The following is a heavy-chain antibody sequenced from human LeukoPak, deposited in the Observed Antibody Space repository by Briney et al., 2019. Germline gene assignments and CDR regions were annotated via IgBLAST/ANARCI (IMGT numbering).Heavy chain of an antibody. CDR1: GFTFSSYA. D-gene: IGHD4-17*01. CDR2: ISGSGGNT. Sequence: GGSLRLSCAASGFTFSSYAMSWVRQAPGKGLEWVSVISGSGGNTYYADSVKGRFTISRDNSKNTLNLQMNSLRAEDTAVYYCAKSPTTVTTFLGGSWGQGTLVTVSS. V-gene: IGHV3-23*01. J-gene: IGHJ4*02. CDR3: AKSPTTVTTFLGGS.